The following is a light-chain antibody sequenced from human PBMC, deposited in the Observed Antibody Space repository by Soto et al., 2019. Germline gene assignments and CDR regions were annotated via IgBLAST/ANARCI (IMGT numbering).Light chain of an antibody. Sequence: DIVMTQSPLSLPVTPGEPASISCRSSQSLLHSNGYNYLDWYLQKPGQSPQLLICLGSNRASGVPDRFSGGGSGTDFTLKISRVEAEDVGVYYCMQALQPLFTFCLGTKVHIK. CDR3: MQALQPLFT. CDR2: LGS. V-gene: IGKV2-28*01. CDR1: QSLLHSNGYNY. J-gene: IGKJ3*01.